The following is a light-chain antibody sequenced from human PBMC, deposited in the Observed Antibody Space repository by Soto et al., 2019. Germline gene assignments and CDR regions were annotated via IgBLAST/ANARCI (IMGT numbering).Light chain of an antibody. CDR3: QQYNNWPPAWT. Sequence: EIVMTKSPATLSVYTGERANLSCRASQSVSSSYLAWYQQKPGQAPRLLIYGASSRATGIPARFSGSGSGTDFTLTISSLQSEDFAVYYCQQYNNWPPAWTFGQVTKVDIK. J-gene: IGKJ1*01. CDR2: GAS. CDR1: QSVSSSY. V-gene: IGKV3D-15*01.